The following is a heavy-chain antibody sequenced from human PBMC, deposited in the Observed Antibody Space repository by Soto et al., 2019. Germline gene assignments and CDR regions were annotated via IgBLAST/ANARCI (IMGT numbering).Heavy chain of an antibody. V-gene: IGHV3-53*01. D-gene: IGHD1-26*01. CDR3: ARAFGGSYDY. Sequence: PGGSLRLSCAASGFTVSSYYMNWVRLVPEKGLEWVSVIYSSGPTFYADSVRGRFTISRDNSKSTLYLQMNSLRVEDTAVYYCARAFGGSYDYWGQGTLVTVSS. CDR1: GFTVSSYY. J-gene: IGHJ4*02. CDR2: IYSSGPT.